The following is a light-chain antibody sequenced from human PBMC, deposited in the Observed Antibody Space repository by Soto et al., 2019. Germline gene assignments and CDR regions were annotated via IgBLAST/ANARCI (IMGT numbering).Light chain of an antibody. J-gene: IGLJ1*01. CDR2: DVN. CDR3: CSYAGRYSYV. Sequence: QSALTQPRSVSGSPGQSVTISCTGTSSDVGGYNSVSWYQHHPGKAPSLIIYDVNKRPSGVPDRFSGSKSENAASLTISGLQAEDEGDYYCCSYAGRYSYVFGSGTKVTVL. V-gene: IGLV2-11*01. CDR1: SSDVGGYNS.